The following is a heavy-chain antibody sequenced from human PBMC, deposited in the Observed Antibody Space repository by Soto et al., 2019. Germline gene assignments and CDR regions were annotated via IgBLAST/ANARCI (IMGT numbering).Heavy chain of an antibody. CDR2: SRSCGTHI. CDR1: GFTLICNG. D-gene: IGHD5-18*01. J-gene: IGHJ4*02. CDR3: ASPLYSYGLASVGY. V-gene: IGHV3-48*02. Sequence: PGGSLRLSCAASGFTLICNGRNRVRRAPGKGLEWVSCSRSCGTHIYHADSVKGRFTISRDNAKNSVYLQMNSLRDEDTAVYYCASPLYSYGLASVGYWGQGTLVTVSS.